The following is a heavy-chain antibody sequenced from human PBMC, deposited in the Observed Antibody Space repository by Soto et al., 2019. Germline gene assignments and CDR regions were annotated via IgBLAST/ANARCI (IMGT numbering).Heavy chain of an antibody. Sequence: QVQLQESGPGLVKPSQTLSLTCTVSGGSISSGGYYWSWIRQHPGTGLEWIGYIYYSGSTYYNPSLKSRVTRSVDTSKNQCSLKLSSGTAADTAVYYCARVMVTKRPNYFDYWGQGTLVTVSS. V-gene: IGHV4-31*03. CDR3: ARVMVTKRPNYFDY. J-gene: IGHJ4*02. D-gene: IGHD2-21*02. CDR1: GGSISSGGYY. CDR2: IYYSGST.